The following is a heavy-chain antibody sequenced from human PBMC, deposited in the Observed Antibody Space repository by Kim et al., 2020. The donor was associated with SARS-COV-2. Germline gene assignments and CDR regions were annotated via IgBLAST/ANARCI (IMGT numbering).Heavy chain of an antibody. D-gene: IGHD3-3*01. CDR2: ISGSGGST. CDR1: GFTFSSYA. Sequence: GGSLRLSCAASGFTFSSYAMSWVRQAPGKGLEWVSAISGSGGSTYYADSVKGRFTISRDNSKNTLYLQMNSLRAEDTAVYYCAFFDYYDFWSGYYSFDPWGQGTLVTVSS. CDR3: AFFDYYDFWSGYYSFDP. J-gene: IGHJ5*02. V-gene: IGHV3-23*01.